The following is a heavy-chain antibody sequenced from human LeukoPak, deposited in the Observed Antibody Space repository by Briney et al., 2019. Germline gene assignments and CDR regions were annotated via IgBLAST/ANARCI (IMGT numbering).Heavy chain of an antibody. CDR3: ARDRWFGELDY. Sequence: SETLSLTCTVSGGSISSYYWSWIRQPPGKGLEWIGYIYYSGSTNYNPSLKSRVTISVDTSRNQFSLQLNSVTPEDTAVYYCARDRWFGELDYWGQGTLVTVSS. J-gene: IGHJ4*02. CDR1: GGSISSYY. V-gene: IGHV4-59*12. D-gene: IGHD3-10*01. CDR2: IYYSGST.